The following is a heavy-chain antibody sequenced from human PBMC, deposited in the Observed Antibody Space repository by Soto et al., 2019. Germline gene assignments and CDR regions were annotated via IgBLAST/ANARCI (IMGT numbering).Heavy chain of an antibody. CDR3: ARSLTGYPPFWYFDL. Sequence: QVQLVQSGAEVKKPGSSVKVSCKASGGTFSSYAISWVRQAPGQGLEWMGGIIPIFGTANYAQKFQGRVTITADESKSTAYMELSSLRSEDTAVYYCARSLTGYPPFWYFDLWGRGTLVTVSS. D-gene: IGHD3-9*01. CDR2: IIPIFGTA. V-gene: IGHV1-69*12. CDR1: GGTFSSYA. J-gene: IGHJ2*01.